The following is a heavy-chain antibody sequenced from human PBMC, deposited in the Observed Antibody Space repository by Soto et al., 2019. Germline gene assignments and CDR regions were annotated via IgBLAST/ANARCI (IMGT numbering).Heavy chain of an antibody. CDR1: GITFGSRA. CDR3: AKMVQYYDSSGYPDY. V-gene: IGHV3-23*01. D-gene: IGHD3-22*01. Sequence: EVQLLESGGDLIQPGGSLRLSCVASGITFGSRAMSWVRQAPGEGLEWVSTISGSGGSTYYADSVKGRFTISRDNSKNTLYLQMNSLRAEDTAVYYCAKMVQYYDSSGYPDYWGQGTLVTVSS. CDR2: ISGSGGST. J-gene: IGHJ4*02.